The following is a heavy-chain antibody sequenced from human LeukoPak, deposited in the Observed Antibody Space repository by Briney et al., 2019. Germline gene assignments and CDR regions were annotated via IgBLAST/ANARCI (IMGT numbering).Heavy chain of an antibody. CDR2: IYTSGST. D-gene: IGHD3-22*01. J-gene: IGHJ4*02. Sequence: PSETLSLTCAVYGGSFSGYYWSWIRQPAGKGLEWIGRIYTSGSTNYSPSLKSRVTMSVDTSKNQFSLKLTSVTAADTAVYYCARDLTDYYELDYWGQGTLVTVSS. CDR1: GGSFSGYY. CDR3: ARDLTDYYELDY. V-gene: IGHV4-4*07.